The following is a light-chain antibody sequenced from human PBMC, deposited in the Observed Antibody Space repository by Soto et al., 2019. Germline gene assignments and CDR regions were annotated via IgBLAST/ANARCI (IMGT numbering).Light chain of an antibody. J-gene: IGLJ1*01. CDR1: SSDVGGYIY. CDR3: SSYTTSSTLYV. V-gene: IGLV2-14*01. Sequence: QSALTQPASVSGSPGQSITISCTGTSSDVGGYIYVSWYQQHSGKAPKLIIYEINNRPSGVSNRFSGPKSGNTASLTISGLQAEDEADYYCSSYTTSSTLYVFGTGTKVTVL. CDR2: EIN.